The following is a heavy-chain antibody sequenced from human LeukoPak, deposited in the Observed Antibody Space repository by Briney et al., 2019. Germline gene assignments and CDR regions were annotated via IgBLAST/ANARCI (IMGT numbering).Heavy chain of an antibody. Sequence: GSGPTLVNPTQTLTLTCTFSGFSLSTSGVGVGWIRRPPGKGLEWIGYIYYSGSTNYNPSLKSRVTISVDTSKDQFSLNLTSVTTADTAVYYCARVSCSSTSCPRRDALDVWGQGTMVTVSS. J-gene: IGHJ3*01. CDR1: GFSLSTSGVG. V-gene: IGHV4-61*08. CDR2: IYYSGST. D-gene: IGHD2-2*01. CDR3: ARVSCSSTSCPRRDALDV.